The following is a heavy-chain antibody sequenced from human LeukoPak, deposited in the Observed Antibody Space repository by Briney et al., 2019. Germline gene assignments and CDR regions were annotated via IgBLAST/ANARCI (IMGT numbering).Heavy chain of an antibody. J-gene: IGHJ4*02. CDR2: MWHDGSNR. D-gene: IGHD6-19*01. V-gene: IGHV3-33*01. Sequence: GGSLRVSCAASGFDFNNYGMHWVRQAPGKGLEWVGIMWHDGSNRYYADSVKGLFTISRDNSKNTLYLQMNRLRGEDTAVYYCARDFSSGWIDYWGQGTLVTVSS. CDR1: GFDFNNYG. CDR3: ARDFSSGWIDY.